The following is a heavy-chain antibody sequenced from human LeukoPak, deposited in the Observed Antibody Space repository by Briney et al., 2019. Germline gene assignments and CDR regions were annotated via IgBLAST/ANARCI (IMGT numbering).Heavy chain of an antibody. CDR1: GFTFSSYS. Sequence: GGSLRLSCAASGFTFSSYSMNWVRQAPGKGLEWVSSISSSSSYIYYADSVKGRFTISRDNAKNSLYLQMNSLRAGDTAVYYCARDSGSGSWPTYYFDYWGQGTLVTVSS. CDR3: ARDSGSGSWPTYYFDY. V-gene: IGHV3-21*01. J-gene: IGHJ4*02. D-gene: IGHD3-10*01. CDR2: ISSSSSYI.